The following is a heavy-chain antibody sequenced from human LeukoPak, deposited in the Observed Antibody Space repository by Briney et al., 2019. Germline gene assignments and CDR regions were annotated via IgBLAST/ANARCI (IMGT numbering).Heavy chain of an antibody. CDR1: GFTFSSYG. V-gene: IGHV3-23*01. D-gene: IGHD6-25*01. CDR3: ARDPFSECSFDY. J-gene: IGHJ4*02. CDR2: ISGSGGST. Sequence: GGTLRLSCAASGFTFSSYGMNWVRQAPGKGLEWVSSISGSGGSTYYADSVKGRFTISRDNSKNTLYLQMNSLRAEDTAVYYCARDPFSECSFDYWGQGTLVTVSS.